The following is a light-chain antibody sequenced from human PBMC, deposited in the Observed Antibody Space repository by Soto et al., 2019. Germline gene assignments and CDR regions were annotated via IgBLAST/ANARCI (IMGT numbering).Light chain of an antibody. CDR3: LQYHNWPPWT. Sequence: EIVMTQSPATLSVSPGERATLSSRASQSVTTNLAWYQQKLGQAPRLLIYDASTRAKGVPDRFSGSASGTEFTLTITGLQSDVYAVYYCLQYHNWPPWTFGHGTKVDIK. CDR1: QSVTTN. V-gene: IGKV3-15*01. J-gene: IGKJ1*01. CDR2: DAS.